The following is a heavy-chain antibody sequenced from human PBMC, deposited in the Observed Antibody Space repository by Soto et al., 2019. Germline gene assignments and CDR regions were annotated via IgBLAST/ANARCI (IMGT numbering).Heavy chain of an antibody. D-gene: IGHD5-12*01. CDR1: GYTFTGYY. Sequence: QVQLVQSGAEVKKPGASVKVSCRASGYTFTGYYIHWVRQAPGQELEWMGWINPTSGETNDAQKCQGRVTMTRDSSICTAFMELSRLTFDVTAVYYCARHSGYGAWFDPWGQGTLVTVSS. CDR3: ARHSGYGAWFDP. J-gene: IGHJ5*02. V-gene: IGHV1-2*02. CDR2: INPTSGET.